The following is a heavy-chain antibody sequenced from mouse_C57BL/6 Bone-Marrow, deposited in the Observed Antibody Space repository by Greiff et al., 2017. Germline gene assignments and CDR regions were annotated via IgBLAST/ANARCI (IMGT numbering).Heavy chain of an antibody. V-gene: IGHV1-78*01. Sequence: QVQLQQSDAELVKPGASVKISCKVSGYTFTDHTIHWMKQRPEQGLEWIGYIYPRDGSTKYNEKFKGKATLTADKSSSTAYMQLNSLTSEDSAVYFCARFPIYYYGSSPHWYFDVWGTGTTVTVSS. D-gene: IGHD1-1*01. CDR3: ARFPIYYYGSSPHWYFDV. CDR1: GYTFTDHT. J-gene: IGHJ1*03. CDR2: IYPRDGST.